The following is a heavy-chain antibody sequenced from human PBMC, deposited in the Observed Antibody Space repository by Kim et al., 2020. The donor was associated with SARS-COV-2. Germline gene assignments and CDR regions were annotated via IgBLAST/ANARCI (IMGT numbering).Heavy chain of an antibody. V-gene: IGHV4-4*07. J-gene: IGHJ4*02. CDR1: GGSISGYY. CDR3: ARELELTY. D-gene: IGHD3-3*01. Sequence: SETLSLTCTVSGGSISGYYWSWIRQPAGKGLEWIGRTSTSGNTKYSPSLKSRVSMSIDTSKKQFSLNLSSVTAADTAVYYCARELELTYWGQGTLVPIPS. CDR2: TSTSGNT.